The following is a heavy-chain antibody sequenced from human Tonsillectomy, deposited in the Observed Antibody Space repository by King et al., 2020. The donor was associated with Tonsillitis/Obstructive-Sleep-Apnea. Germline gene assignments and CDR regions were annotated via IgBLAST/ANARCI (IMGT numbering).Heavy chain of an antibody. CDR3: ASPVMMAVPGTLHSYYGMDV. D-gene: IGHD6-19*01. CDR1: GGSIRSSNNF. J-gene: IGHJ6*02. CDR2: IYYSGST. V-gene: IGHV4-39*01. Sequence: QLQESGPGLVKPSETLSLTCTVSGGSIRSSNNFWGWIRQPPGKGLEWIGTIYYSGSTYYSPSLKSRVTISVDTSKNQFSLKLSSVTAADTAVYYCASPVMMAVPGTLHSYYGMDVWGQGTTVTVSS.